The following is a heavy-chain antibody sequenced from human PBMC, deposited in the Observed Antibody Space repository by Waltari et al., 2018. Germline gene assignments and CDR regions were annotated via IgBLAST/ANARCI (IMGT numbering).Heavy chain of an antibody. D-gene: IGHD2-8*02. Sequence: QVQLVQSGAEVKKPGSSVKVSCKASGGTFSSYAISWVRQAPGQGLEWMGGIIPIFGTVNYAQKFQGRVTITADESASTAYLVASRMGSEEAGVYYCAGLSLVVCGLLGEDYYYGVNVWGQGSRVTVCS. CDR2: IIPIFGTV. CDR3: AGLSLVVCGLLGEDYYYGVNV. CDR1: GGTFSSYA. J-gene: IGHJ6*02. V-gene: IGHV1-69*01.